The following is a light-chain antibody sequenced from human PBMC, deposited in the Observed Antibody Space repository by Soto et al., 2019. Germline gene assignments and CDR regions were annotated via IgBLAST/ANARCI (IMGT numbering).Light chain of an antibody. CDR3: VSFTVHYSYV. CDR1: SGDVGAYDF. Sequence: QSALTQPASVSGSPGQSITISCTGTSGDVGAYDFVSWYQHHPGKAPRLVIYDVSRRAAGASDRFSGSKSGSTASLTISSLQAEDEADYYCVSFTVHYSYVFGTGTKVTVL. V-gene: IGLV2-14*01. J-gene: IGLJ1*01. CDR2: DVS.